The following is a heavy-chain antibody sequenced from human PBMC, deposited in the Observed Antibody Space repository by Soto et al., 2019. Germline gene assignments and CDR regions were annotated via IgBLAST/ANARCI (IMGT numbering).Heavy chain of an antibody. CDR2: ISNDGSKK. V-gene: IGHV3-30*03. CDR1: GFNFGLYG. J-gene: IGHJ4*02. D-gene: IGHD3-16*01. Sequence: QVQLVESGGGVVQPGRSLRLSCATSGFNFGLYGMHWVRQAPGKGLEWVAHISNDGSKKFYADSVKGRFTISRDNSENTVYLQMTSLRPDDTAVFYCARDVAMPTGFGLGYWGQGTLVTVSS. CDR3: ARDVAMPTGFGLGY.